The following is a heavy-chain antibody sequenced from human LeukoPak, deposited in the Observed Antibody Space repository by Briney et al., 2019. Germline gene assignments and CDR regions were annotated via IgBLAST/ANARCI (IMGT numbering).Heavy chain of an antibody. Sequence: SQTLSLTCAISGDSVSSSSAAWNWIRQSPSRGLEWLGRTYYRSKWYNDYAVSVKSRITINPDTSKNQFSLQLNSVAPEDTAVYYCARDQHQLERLCYFDYWGQGTLVTVSS. V-gene: IGHV6-1*01. CDR3: ARDQHQLERLCYFDY. D-gene: IGHD1-1*01. CDR2: TYYRSKWYN. J-gene: IGHJ4*02. CDR1: GDSVSSSSAA.